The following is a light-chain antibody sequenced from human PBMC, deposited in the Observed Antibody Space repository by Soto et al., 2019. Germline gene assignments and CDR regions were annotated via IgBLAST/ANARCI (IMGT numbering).Light chain of an antibody. Sequence: QSALTQPPSASGSPGQSVTISCTVTSSDIGGYNYVSWYQQHPGKAPKLLIYEVSNRPSGVPDRFSGSKSGNTASLTVSGLQTEDEADYYCSSYAGNNKRYVFGTGTKVTVL. CDR2: EVS. V-gene: IGLV2-8*01. CDR3: SSYAGNNKRYV. J-gene: IGLJ1*01. CDR1: SSDIGGYNY.